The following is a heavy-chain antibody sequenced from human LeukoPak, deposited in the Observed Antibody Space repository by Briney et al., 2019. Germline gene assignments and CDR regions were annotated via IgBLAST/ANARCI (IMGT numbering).Heavy chain of an antibody. V-gene: IGHV3-7*04. D-gene: IGHD3-16*02. CDR2: IKQDGSEK. CDR3: ARVRYGNYFDY. Sequence: GGSLRLSCAASGFTFSSYWMSWVRQAPGQGLEWVGNIKQDGSEKYFADSVKGRFTISRDNAKNSLYLQMNSLGAEDTAVYYCARVRYGNYFDYWGQGTLVTVSS. CDR1: GFTFSSYW. J-gene: IGHJ4*02.